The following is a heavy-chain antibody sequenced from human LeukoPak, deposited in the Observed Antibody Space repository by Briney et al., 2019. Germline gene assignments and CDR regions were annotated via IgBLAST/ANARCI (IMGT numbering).Heavy chain of an antibody. CDR3: ARVHLGGYISDFDY. J-gene: IGHJ4*02. CDR2: ISHSGTTI. V-gene: IGHV3-48*03. Sequence: GGSLRLSCAASGFTFSTYEMNWVRQAPGKGLEWLSYISHSGTTIYYADSVRGRFTISRDNAKNSLYLQLNSLRGEDTAIYYCARVHLGGYISDFDYWGQGTLVTVSS. D-gene: IGHD3-10*01. CDR1: GFTFSTYE.